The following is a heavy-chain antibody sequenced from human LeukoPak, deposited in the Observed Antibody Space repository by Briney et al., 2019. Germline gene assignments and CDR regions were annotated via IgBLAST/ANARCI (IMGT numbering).Heavy chain of an antibody. V-gene: IGHV3-30*04. J-gene: IGHJ5*02. CDR1: GCTFSSYD. CDR3: ARDREVGPTYWFDP. Sequence: PGRTLRLSCAASGCTFSSYDMHWVRQAQGKGLEGLTVISYDGNNKYYADSRRGRFTIFRDNSKDTLHLQMNSLRAEDTAVYYCARDREVGPTYWFDPWGQGTLVTVSS. D-gene: IGHD1-26*01. CDR2: ISYDGNNK.